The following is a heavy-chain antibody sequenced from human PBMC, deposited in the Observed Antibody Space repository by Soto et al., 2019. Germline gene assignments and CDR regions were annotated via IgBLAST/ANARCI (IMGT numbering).Heavy chain of an antibody. V-gene: IGHV5-10-1*01. CDR2: IDPSDSYT. Sequence: LQHSCKACGYTFASNWISWVRQVPGKVLEWLERIDPSDSYTHYNPSFQGHVTISTDKSISTTYLPWSSLKASDTAISYCGRRHAFFDLWSAYTAIDYWGQGTLVTVSS. CDR1: GYTFASNW. CDR3: GRRHAFFDLWSAYTAIDY. J-gene: IGHJ4*02. D-gene: IGHD3-3*01.